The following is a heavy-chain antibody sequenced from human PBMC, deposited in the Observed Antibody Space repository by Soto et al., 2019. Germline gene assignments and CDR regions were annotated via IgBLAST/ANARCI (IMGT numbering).Heavy chain of an antibody. Sequence: QVQLQESGPGLVKPSQTLSRTCTVSGGSISSGGYYWSWIRQNPGKGLEWIGYIYYSGSTYYNPSIKSRVTISVDTSKNQFSLKLSSVTASDTAVYYCARDPNYHDSSGERSDAFDIWGQGTMVTVSS. D-gene: IGHD3-22*01. CDR2: IYYSGST. V-gene: IGHV4-31*03. CDR3: ARDPNYHDSSGERSDAFDI. CDR1: GGSISSGGYY. J-gene: IGHJ3*02.